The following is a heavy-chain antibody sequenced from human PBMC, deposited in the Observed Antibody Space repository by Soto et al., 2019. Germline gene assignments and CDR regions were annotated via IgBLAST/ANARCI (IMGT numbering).Heavy chain of an antibody. D-gene: IGHD3-22*01. V-gene: IGHV1-69*01. CDR3: ARAPILVSVTLHENYFDF. J-gene: IGHJ4*02. CDR2: IIPIFDTT. CDR1: GGTLSNSG. Sequence: QLHLVQSGAEVKKPGSSLTVSCKASGGTLSNSGISWVLQAPGQGLEWMGGIIPIFDTTNYAQKLQGRITIIADESTNTVYMELSKLRSADTGVYYCARAPILVSVTLHENYFDFWGQGTLVTVSS.